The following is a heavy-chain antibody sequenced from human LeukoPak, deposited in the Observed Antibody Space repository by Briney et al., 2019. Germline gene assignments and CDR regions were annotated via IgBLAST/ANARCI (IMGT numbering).Heavy chain of an antibody. Sequence: GGSLRLSCAASGFTFDDYAIYWVRQAPGRGLEWVSGISWNSGSIGYADSVKGRFTISRDNAKNSLYLQMNSLRPEDTALYYCAKGDYYDTSGSCDYWGQGTLVTVSS. CDR3: AKGDYYDTSGSCDY. V-gene: IGHV3-9*01. CDR2: ISWNSGSI. J-gene: IGHJ4*02. CDR1: GFTFDDYA. D-gene: IGHD3-22*01.